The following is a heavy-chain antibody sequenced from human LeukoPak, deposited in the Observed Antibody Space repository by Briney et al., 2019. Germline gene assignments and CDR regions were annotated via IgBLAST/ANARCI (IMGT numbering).Heavy chain of an antibody. V-gene: IGHV3-11*01. D-gene: IGHD3-10*01. J-gene: IGHJ6*02. Sequence: PGGSLRLSCAASGFTFSDYYMSWIRQAPGKGLEWVSYISSSGSTIYYADSVKGRFTISRDNAKNSLYLQMNSLRAEDTAVYYCASGHTGSGSYYYYYYGMDVWGQGTTVTVSS. CDR3: ASGHTGSGSYYYYYYGMDV. CDR2: ISSSGSTI. CDR1: GFTFSDYY.